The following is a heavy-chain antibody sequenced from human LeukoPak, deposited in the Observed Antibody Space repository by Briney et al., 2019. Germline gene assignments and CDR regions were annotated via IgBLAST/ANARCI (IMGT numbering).Heavy chain of an antibody. D-gene: IGHD3-22*01. CDR2: INPNSGGT. CDR3: ARRAPYYDSSGYYPYYYYYMDV. CDR1: GYTFTFYY. J-gene: IGHJ6*03. V-gene: IGHV1-2*02. Sequence: ASVTVSCKASGYTFTFYYIYWVRQAPGQGLEWMGWINPNSGGTNYAQKFQGRVTMTRDTSISTAYMELSRLRSDDTAVYYCARRAPYYDSSGYYPYYYYYMDVWGKGTTVTISS.